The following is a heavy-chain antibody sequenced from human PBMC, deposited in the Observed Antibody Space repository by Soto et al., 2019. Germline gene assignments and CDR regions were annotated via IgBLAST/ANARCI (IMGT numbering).Heavy chain of an antibody. CDR3: ARELYGDYTFYYYYGMDV. D-gene: IGHD4-17*01. V-gene: IGHV4-4*07. Sequence: SETLSLTCTVSGGSISSYYWSWIRQPAGKGLEWIGRIYASGSTNYNPSLKSRVTMSVDTSKNQFSLKLSSVTAADTAVYYCARELYGDYTFYYYYGMDVWGQGTTVTVPS. CDR2: IYASGST. J-gene: IGHJ6*02. CDR1: GGSISSYY.